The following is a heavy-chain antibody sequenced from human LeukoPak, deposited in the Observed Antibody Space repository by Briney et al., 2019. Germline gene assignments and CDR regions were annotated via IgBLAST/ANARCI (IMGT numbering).Heavy chain of an antibody. J-gene: IGHJ5*02. D-gene: IGHD1-26*01. CDR2: IYYSGST. Sequence: SETLSLTCTVSGGSISSYYWSWIRQPPGKGLEWIGYIYYSGSTNYNPSLKSRVTMSVDTSKNQFSLKLSSVTAADTAVYYCARHSLSAGEEQNWFDPWGQGTLVTVSS. CDR3: ARHSLSAGEEQNWFDP. CDR1: GGSISSYY. V-gene: IGHV4-59*08.